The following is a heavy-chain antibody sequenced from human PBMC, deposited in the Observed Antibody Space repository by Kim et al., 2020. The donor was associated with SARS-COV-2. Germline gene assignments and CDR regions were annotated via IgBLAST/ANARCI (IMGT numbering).Heavy chain of an antibody. Sequence: GGSLRLSCAASGFTFSSYAMSWVRQAPGKGLDWVSAITGSGGRTYYADSVKGRFTISRDNSKDTLYLQMNSLRAEDTAIYYCAKDRYDILTGYFYYFDYWGQGTPVTVSS. CDR1: GFTFSSYA. V-gene: IGHV3-23*01. D-gene: IGHD3-9*01. CDR2: ITGSGGRT. CDR3: AKDRYDILTGYFYYFDY. J-gene: IGHJ4*02.